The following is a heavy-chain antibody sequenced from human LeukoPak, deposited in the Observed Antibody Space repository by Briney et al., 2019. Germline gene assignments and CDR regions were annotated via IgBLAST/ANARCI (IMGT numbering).Heavy chain of an antibody. Sequence: PGGSLRLSCAASGFTFSNYWMHWVRQAPGKGLVWVSRINSAGNSTSYADSVKGRFTISRDSAKNTLYLQIKSLRDEDTAVYYCARAQAVAGTGGFDPWGQGTLVTVSS. CDR3: ARAQAVAGTGGFDP. CDR1: GFTFSNYW. J-gene: IGHJ5*02. D-gene: IGHD6-19*01. V-gene: IGHV3-74*01. CDR2: INSAGNST.